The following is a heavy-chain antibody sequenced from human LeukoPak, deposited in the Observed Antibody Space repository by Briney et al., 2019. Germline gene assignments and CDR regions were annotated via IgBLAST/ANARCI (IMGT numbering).Heavy chain of an antibody. CDR1: GFTFHNYA. D-gene: IGHD4-23*01. CDR2: IIGSATSR. J-gene: IGHJ4*02. CDR3: AKHPGPYGANPFNS. Sequence: GGSLRLSCAASGFTFHNYALTWVRQPPGKGLEWVSTIIGSATSRFYAASVEGRFTISRDNSNNTPYLHLSGLRVEDTAVYYCAKHPGPYGANPFNSWGLGVLVTVSS. V-gene: IGHV3-23*01.